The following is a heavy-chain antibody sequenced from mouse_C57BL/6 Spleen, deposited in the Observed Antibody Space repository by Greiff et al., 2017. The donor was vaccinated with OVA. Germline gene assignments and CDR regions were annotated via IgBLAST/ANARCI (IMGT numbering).Heavy chain of an antibody. V-gene: IGHV1-69*01. Sequence: VKLQQPGAELVMPGASVKLSCKASGYTFTSYWMHWVKQRPGQGLEWIGEIDPSDSYTNYNQKFKGKSTLTVDKSSSTAYMQLSSLTSEDSAVYYCARSPSYRGAMDYWGQGTSVTVSS. J-gene: IGHJ4*01. D-gene: IGHD2-10*01. CDR3: ARSPSYRGAMDY. CDR1: GYTFTSYW. CDR2: IDPSDSYT.